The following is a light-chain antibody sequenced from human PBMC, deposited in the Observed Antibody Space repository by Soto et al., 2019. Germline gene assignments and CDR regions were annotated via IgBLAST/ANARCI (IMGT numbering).Light chain of an antibody. V-gene: IGLV2-14*01. CDR3: FSFTTDWTHV. CDR1: ISDIVAYNY. J-gene: IGLJ1*01. Sequence: QSSLTQPASVSGSPGQSFTISCTGSISDIVAYNYVSWFQQYPGKAPKLIISEVSNRPSGVSNRFSGSKYGTAASLTISGLQTEDEADYFCFSFTTDWTHVFGTGTKVTVL. CDR2: EVS.